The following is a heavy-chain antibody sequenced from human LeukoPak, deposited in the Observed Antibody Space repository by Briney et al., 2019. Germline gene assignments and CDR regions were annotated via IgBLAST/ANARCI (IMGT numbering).Heavy chain of an antibody. Sequence: SVKVSCKASGGTFTSYAISWVRQAPGQGLEWMGRIIPIIGIANYAQKFQGRVTITADNSTSTAYMELSSLRSEDTAVYYCAGFPGAATFSYYCDGMDVWGQGTTVTVSS. V-gene: IGHV1-69*04. CDR2: IIPIIGIA. CDR3: AGFPGAATFSYYCDGMDV. J-gene: IGHJ6*02. D-gene: IGHD2-15*01. CDR1: GGTFTSYA.